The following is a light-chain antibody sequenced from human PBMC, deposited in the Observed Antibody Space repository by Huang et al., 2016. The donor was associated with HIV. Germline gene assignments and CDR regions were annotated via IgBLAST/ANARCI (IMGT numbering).Light chain of an antibody. V-gene: IGKV1-16*02. CDR3: QQSNIFPLT. CDR1: QDIRSN. CDR2: DAS. Sequence: DIQMTQSPSSLSASVGDRVTITCRASQDIRSNLAWFQQIPGKAPKSLIYDASSLQTGVPSKFSGNGYGTDFTLTISSLQPEDIATYYCQQSNIFPLTFGGGTKVEIK. J-gene: IGKJ4*01.